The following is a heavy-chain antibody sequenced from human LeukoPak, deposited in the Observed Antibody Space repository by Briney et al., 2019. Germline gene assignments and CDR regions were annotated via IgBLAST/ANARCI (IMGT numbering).Heavy chain of an antibody. D-gene: IGHD2-2*01. CDR1: GFTFSSYW. Sequence: PGGSLRLSCGASGFTFSSYWMSWARQAPGKGLEWVANIKQDGSEKYYVDSVKGRFTISRDNAKNSLYLQMNSLRAEDTAVYYCGREAGGSSRWGEGTLVTVSS. V-gene: IGHV3-7*01. CDR2: IKQDGSEK. J-gene: IGHJ4*02. CDR3: GREAGGSSR.